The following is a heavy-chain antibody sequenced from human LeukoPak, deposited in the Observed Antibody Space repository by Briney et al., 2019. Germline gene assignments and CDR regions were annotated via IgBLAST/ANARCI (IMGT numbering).Heavy chain of an antibody. CDR1: GGSISSYH. CDR3: ARRGGHGGSFDY. V-gene: IGHV4-59*08. D-gene: IGHD4-23*01. CDR2: IYYSGSGST. J-gene: IGHJ4*02. Sequence: HPSETLSLTCTVSGGSISSYHWSWIRQPPGKGLEWIGYIYYSGSGSTNYNPSLKSRVTISVDTSKNQFSLKLSSVTAADTAVYYCARRGGHGGSFDYWGQGTLVTVSS.